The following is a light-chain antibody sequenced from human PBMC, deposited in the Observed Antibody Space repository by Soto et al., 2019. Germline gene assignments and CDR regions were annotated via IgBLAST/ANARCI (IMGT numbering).Light chain of an antibody. V-gene: IGLV1-40*01. Sequence: QLVLTQPPSVSGAPGQRVTISCTGSSSNIGAGFDVHWYQQVPGTAPKLLIYGTDIRPSGVPDRFSGSKSGTSASLAISGLQAEDGADYFCQSYDSSLSGSWVFGGGTQLTVL. J-gene: IGLJ3*02. CDR3: QSYDSSLSGSWV. CDR1: SSNIGAGFD. CDR2: GTD.